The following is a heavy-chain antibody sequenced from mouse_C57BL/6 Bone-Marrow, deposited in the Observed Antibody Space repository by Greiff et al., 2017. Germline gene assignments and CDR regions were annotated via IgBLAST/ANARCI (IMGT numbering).Heavy chain of an antibody. D-gene: IGHD1-1*02. J-gene: IGHJ2*01. CDR2: FDPEPGGT. CDR3: TSGGY. CDR1: GYTLTDYE. V-gene: IGHV1-15*01. Sequence: VKLQESGAELVRPGASVTLSCKASGYTLTDYEMHWVKQTPVHGLEWIGAFDPEPGGTAYNQKFKGKATLTADKSYSPAYMALRSLTSEDSTVYYCTSGGYWGQGTTLTVSS.